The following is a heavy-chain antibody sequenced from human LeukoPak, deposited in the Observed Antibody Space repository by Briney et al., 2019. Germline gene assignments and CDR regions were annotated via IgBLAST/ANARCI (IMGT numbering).Heavy chain of an antibody. CDR2: ISSSGSTI. CDR1: GFTFSSYG. D-gene: IGHD3-22*01. J-gene: IGHJ4*02. V-gene: IGHV3-48*04. Sequence: GGSLRLSCAASGFTFSSYGMNWVRQAPGKGLEWVSYISSSGSTIYYADSVKGRFTISRDNAKNSLYLQMNSLRAEDTAVYYCARGILNYYDSSGGDYWGQGTLVTVSS. CDR3: ARGILNYYDSSGGDY.